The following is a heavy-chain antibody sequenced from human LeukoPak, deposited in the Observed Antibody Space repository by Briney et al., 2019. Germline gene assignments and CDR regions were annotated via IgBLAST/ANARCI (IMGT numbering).Heavy chain of an antibody. CDR2: IYHTGST. J-gene: IGHJ4*02. V-gene: IGHV4-4*02. CDR1: GGSISTNNW. Sequence: SETLSLTCAVSGGSISTNNWWSWVRQPPGKGLEWIGEIYHTGSTNHSPSLRSRVTMSIDKSNNQFSLNLNSVTAADTAVYYCAKSQYDDFPIYYFDYWGQGALVTVSS. D-gene: IGHD4-17*01. CDR3: AKSQYDDFPIYYFDY.